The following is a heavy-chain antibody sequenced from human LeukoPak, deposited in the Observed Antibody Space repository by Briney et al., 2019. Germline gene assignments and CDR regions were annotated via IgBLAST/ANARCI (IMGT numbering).Heavy chain of an antibody. CDR1: GGSFSGYY. CDR2: INHSGST. V-gene: IGHV4-34*01. D-gene: IGHD3-3*01. CDR3: ARGYRNTIFGVVSGLSA. Sequence: SETLSLTCAVYGGSFSGYYWSWIRQPPGKGLEWIGEINHSGSTNYNPSLKSRVTISVDTPKNQFSLKLSSVTAADTAVYYCARGYRNTIFGVVSGLSAWGQGTLVTVSS. J-gene: IGHJ5*02.